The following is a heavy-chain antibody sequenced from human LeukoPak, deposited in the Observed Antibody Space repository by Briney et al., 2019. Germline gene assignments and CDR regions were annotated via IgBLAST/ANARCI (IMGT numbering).Heavy chain of an antibody. J-gene: IGHJ5*02. D-gene: IGHD3-22*01. V-gene: IGHV4-34*01. CDR2: INQSGST. CDR1: GGSFSGYY. Sequence: SETLSLTCAVYGGSFSGYYWSWIRQPPGKGLEWIGEINQSGSTNYNPSLKSRVTISVDTSKNQFSLKLSSVTAADTAVYYCARDHYYDSSGYFGVWFDPWGQGTLVTVSS. CDR3: ARDHYYDSSGYFGVWFDP.